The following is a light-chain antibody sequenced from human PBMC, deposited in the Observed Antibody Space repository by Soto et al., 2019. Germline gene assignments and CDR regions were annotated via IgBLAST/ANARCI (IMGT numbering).Light chain of an antibody. J-gene: IGKJ4*01. Sequence: DIQMTQSPASLSASVGDRVTIACQESQDISNYLNWYQKKPGKAPKLLIYDASNLETGVPSRFSGSGSGTDFTFTISSPQPEDIATYYCQQYDNLPTFGGGTKVEIK. CDR2: DAS. CDR1: QDISNY. V-gene: IGKV1-33*01. CDR3: QQYDNLPT.